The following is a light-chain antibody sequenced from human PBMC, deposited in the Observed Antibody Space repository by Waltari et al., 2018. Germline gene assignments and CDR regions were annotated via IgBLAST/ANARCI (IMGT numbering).Light chain of an antibody. V-gene: IGLV2-23*01. J-gene: IGLJ3*02. Sequence: QSALTQPASVSGSPGQSITISCTGTSSDVGSYKFVSWYQQHPGKAPKLMIYEGTKRPSVASNRCSGSKSGNTASLTISGLQAEDEADYYCCSYAGRSTWVFGGGTKLTVL. CDR3: CSYAGRSTWV. CDR1: SSDVGSYKF. CDR2: EGT.